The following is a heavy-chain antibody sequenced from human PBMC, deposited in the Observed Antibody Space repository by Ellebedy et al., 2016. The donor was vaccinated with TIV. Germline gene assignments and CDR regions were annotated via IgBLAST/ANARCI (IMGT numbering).Heavy chain of an antibody. CDR3: ARGGGVGSATGGAFDV. CDR1: GFSLTTTGVA. J-gene: IGHJ3*01. D-gene: IGHD3-3*01. Sequence: SGPTLVKPTQTLTLTCTFSGFSLTTTGVAVGWIRQPPGKALAWLALIYWDDDKRYSPSLKSRLTITRDTNKDQVVLTMTNMDPVDTGAYFCARGGGVGSATGGAFDVWGQGTMVTVSS. CDR2: IYWDDDK. V-gene: IGHV2-5*02.